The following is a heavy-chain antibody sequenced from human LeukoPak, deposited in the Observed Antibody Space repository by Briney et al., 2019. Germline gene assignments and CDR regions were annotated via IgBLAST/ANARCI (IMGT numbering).Heavy chain of an antibody. CDR1: GFTFSSYA. CDR2: ISGSGGST. D-gene: IGHD5-18*01. J-gene: IGHJ4*02. Sequence: GGSLRLSCAASGFTFSSYAVSWVRQAPGKGLEWVSSISGSGGSTYYADSVKGRFTISRDNSKNTLYLEMNSLRAEDTAVYYCARGYSYGYGYWGQGTLVTVSS. V-gene: IGHV3-23*01. CDR3: ARGYSYGYGY.